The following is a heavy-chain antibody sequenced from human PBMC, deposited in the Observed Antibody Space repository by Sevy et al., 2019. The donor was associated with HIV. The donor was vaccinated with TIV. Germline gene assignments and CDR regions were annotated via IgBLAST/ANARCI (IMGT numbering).Heavy chain of an antibody. D-gene: IGHD3-22*01. Sequence: GSLRLSCAASGFTFSSYSMNWVRQAPGKGLEWVSYISSSSSTIYYVDSVKGRFTISRDNAKNSLYLQMNSLRAEDTAVYYCARDPTGYYDSSGYYRDDAFDIWGQGTMVTVSS. CDR1: GFTFSSYS. CDR2: ISSSSSTI. CDR3: ARDPTGYYDSSGYYRDDAFDI. J-gene: IGHJ3*02. V-gene: IGHV3-48*01.